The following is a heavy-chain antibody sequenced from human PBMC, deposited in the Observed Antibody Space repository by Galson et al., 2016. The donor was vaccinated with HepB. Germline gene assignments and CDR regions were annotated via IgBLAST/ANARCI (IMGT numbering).Heavy chain of an antibody. V-gene: IGHV3-21*01. CDR3: ASIKQRWLRAEYYFDY. CDR2: ISSSSSYI. J-gene: IGHJ4*02. D-gene: IGHD5-18*01. CDR1: GFTFSSYS. Sequence: SLRLSCAASGFTFSSYSMNWVRQAPGKGLEWVSSISSSSSYIYYADSVKGRFTISRDNAKNSLYLQMNSLRAEDTAVYYCASIKQRWLRAEYYFDYWGQGTLVTVSS.